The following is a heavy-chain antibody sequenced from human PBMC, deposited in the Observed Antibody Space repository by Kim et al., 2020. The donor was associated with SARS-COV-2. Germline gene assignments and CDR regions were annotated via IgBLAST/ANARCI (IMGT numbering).Heavy chain of an antibody. CDR3: AKGSIVVVIVNYGMDV. Sequence: VKGRFTISRDNSKNTLYLQMNSLRAEDTAVYYCAKGSIVVVIVNYGMDVWGQGTTVTVSS. V-gene: IGHV3-23*01. J-gene: IGHJ6*02. D-gene: IGHD2-21*01.